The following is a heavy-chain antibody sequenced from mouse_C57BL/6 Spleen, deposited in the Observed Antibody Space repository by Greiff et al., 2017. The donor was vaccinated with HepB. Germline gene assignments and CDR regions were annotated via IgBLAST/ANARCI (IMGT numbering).Heavy chain of an antibody. CDR3: ARRDDYDAYFDY. J-gene: IGHJ2*01. Sequence: EVQRVESGPVLVKPGASVKMSCKASGYTFTDYYMNWVKQSHGKSLEWIGVINPYNGGTSYNQKFKGKATLTVDKSSSTAYMELNSLTSEDSAVYYCARRDDYDAYFDYWGQGTTLTVSS. CDR1: GYTFTDYY. V-gene: IGHV1-19*01. D-gene: IGHD2-4*01. CDR2: INPYNGGT.